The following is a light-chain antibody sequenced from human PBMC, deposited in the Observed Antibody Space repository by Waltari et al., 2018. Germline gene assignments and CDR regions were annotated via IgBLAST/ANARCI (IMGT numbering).Light chain of an antibody. J-gene: IGKJ1*01. Sequence: AIQMTQSPSSLSAFVGDRVTITCRATHAIGNELAWYQQRPGEAPKVLIYAASRLQNGVPSRFSGSGSGTYFTLTISSLQPEDFATYYCLQDKNYPRTFGQGTKVKV. CDR1: HAIGNE. CDR3: LQDKNYPRT. CDR2: AAS. V-gene: IGKV1-6*02.